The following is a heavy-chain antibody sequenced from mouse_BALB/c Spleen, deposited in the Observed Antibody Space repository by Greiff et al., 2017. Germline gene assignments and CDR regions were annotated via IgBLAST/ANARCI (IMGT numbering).Heavy chain of an antibody. Sequence: EVQLQQSGPELVKPGASVKVSCKASGYAFTSYNMYWVKQSHGKSLEWIGYIDPYNGGTSYNQKFKGKATLTVDKSSSTAFMHLNSLTSEDSAVYYCARWRGYDGECYWYFDVWGAGTTVTVSA. CDR2: IDPYNGGT. CDR1: GYAFTSYN. V-gene: IGHV1S135*01. CDR3: ARWRGYDGECYWYFDV. J-gene: IGHJ1*01. D-gene: IGHD2-2*01.